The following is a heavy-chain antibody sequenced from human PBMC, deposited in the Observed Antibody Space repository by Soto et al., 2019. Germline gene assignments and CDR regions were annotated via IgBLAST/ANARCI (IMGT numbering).Heavy chain of an antibody. CDR3: AKPLGLLRRAMAYGRYY. D-gene: IGHD5-18*01. CDR2: VSYDEITK. Sequence: GGSLRLSCAASGIPFSSYGMNWVRQAPGKGLAWVAVVSYDEITKYCADTVKGRFTISRDNSKNTVYLQMNSLRPEDTAVYYCAKPLGLLRRAMAYGRYYWGKGSLVTVCS. J-gene: IGHJ4*02. CDR1: GIPFSSYG. V-gene: IGHV3-30*18.